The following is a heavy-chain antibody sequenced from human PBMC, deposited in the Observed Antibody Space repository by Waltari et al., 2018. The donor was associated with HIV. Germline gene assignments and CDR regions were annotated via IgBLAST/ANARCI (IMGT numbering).Heavy chain of an antibody. V-gene: IGHV3-48*01. Sequence: EVQLVESGGGLVQLGGSLRLSCAASGFTFSDYSMNWVRQAPGKGLEGVSYIGSSSSTIYYADSVKVLFTISRDNANNSLYLQMNSLRAEDTAVYYCARDPVYSGSSLVYYFDYWGQGTLVTVSS. CDR1: GFTFSDYS. D-gene: IGHD6-6*01. CDR3: ARDPVYSGSSLVYYFDY. CDR2: IGSSSSTI. J-gene: IGHJ4*02.